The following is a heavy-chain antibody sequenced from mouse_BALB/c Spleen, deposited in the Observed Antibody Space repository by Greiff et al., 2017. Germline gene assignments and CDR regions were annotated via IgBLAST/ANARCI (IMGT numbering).Heavy chain of an antibody. CDR3: ARGSSYAMDY. V-gene: IGHV1-14*01. CDR1: GYTFTSYV. D-gene: IGHD1-1*01. J-gene: IGHJ4*01. CDR2: INPYNDGT. Sequence: EVQLQQSGPELVKPGASVKMSCKASGYTFTSYVMHWVKQKPGQGLEWIGYINPYNDGTNYNGKFKGKATLTADKSSSTAYMQLSSLTSEDSAVYFCARGSSYAMDYWGQGTSVTVSS.